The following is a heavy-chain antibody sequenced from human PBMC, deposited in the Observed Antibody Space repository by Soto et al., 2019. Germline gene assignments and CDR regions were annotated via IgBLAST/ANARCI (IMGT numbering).Heavy chain of an antibody. CDR2: INHSGST. V-gene: IGHV4-34*01. CDR1: DWSFSGYY. Sequence: SETLSLTCAAYDWSFSGYYWSWIRQPPGKGLEWIGEINHSGSTNYNPSLMSRVTISLDTSKNQFSLKLSSVTAADTAVYYCARASTASGPNWGQGTLVTVSS. D-gene: IGHD6-25*01. CDR3: ARASTASGPN. J-gene: IGHJ4*02.